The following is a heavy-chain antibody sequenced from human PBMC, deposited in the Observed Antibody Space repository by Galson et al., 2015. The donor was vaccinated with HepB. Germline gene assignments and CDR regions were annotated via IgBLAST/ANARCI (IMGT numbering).Heavy chain of an antibody. CDR2: IWHDGSNN. V-gene: IGHV3-33*01. J-gene: IGHJ4*02. CDR3: ARGNPPSTPVDY. Sequence: SLRLSCAASGFTFTTYGIHWVRQAPGKGLEWVAVIWHDGSNNFYIESVKGRFTISRDDSKNRAYLQMNRLRAEDTAVYFCARGNPPSTPVDYLGPGTLVTVS. CDR1: GFTFTTYG. D-gene: IGHD2-2*01.